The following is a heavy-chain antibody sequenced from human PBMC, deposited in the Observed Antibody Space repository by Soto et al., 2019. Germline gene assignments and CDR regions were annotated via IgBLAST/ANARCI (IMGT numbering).Heavy chain of an antibody. CDR1: GGIFSNFG. CDR3: ARGPFRPSAMDV. CDR2: TIPALGKT. Sequence: GASVKVSCKASGGIFSNFGISWVRQAPGQGLEWMGGTIPALGKTHYIEKFQGRVTITVDDATRTVYMEVRDLTSEDTAIYYCARGPFRPSAMDVWGQGTTVTVSS. J-gene: IGHJ6*02. V-gene: IGHV1-69*10. D-gene: IGHD3-10*01.